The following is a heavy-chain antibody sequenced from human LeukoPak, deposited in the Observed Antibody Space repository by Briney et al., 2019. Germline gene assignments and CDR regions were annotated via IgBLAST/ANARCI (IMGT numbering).Heavy chain of an antibody. D-gene: IGHD2-2*01. V-gene: IGHV3-33*01. Sequence: GGSLRLSCAASGFTFSSYGMHWVRQAPGKGLEWVAVIWYDGSNKYYADSVKGRFTISRDNSKNTLYLQMNSLRAEDTAVYYCARDISTSWTDEYYFDYWGQGTLVTVSS. CDR1: GFTFSSYG. CDR3: ARDISTSWTDEYYFDY. J-gene: IGHJ4*02. CDR2: IWYDGSNK.